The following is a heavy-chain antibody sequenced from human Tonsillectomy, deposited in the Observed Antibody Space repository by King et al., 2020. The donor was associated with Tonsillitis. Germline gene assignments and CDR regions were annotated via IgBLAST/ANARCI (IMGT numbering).Heavy chain of an antibody. D-gene: IGHD1-14*01. J-gene: IGHJ2*01. CDR2: VYSSGTT. V-gene: IGHV4-59*01. Sequence: QVQLQESGPGLVKPSETLSLTCAVSGDSIRGSYWSWLRQSPGKGVEWIGYVYSSGTTKYNPSLESRVSISLDASKNQFSVKLSSVTAADTAIYFCARDPGMGIKFAGGYFDVWGRGSLVTVSS. CDR1: GDSIRGSY. CDR3: ARDPGMGIKFAGGYFDV.